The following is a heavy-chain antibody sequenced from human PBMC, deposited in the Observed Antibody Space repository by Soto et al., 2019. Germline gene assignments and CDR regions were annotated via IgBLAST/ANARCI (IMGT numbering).Heavy chain of an antibody. CDR3: AKDQTGGDGYNFDY. J-gene: IGHJ4*02. CDR2: ISYDGSNK. Sequence: GGSLRLSCVAFGFTFSSYGMHWVRQAPGKGLEWVAVISYDGSNKYYADSVKGRFTISRDNSKNTLYLQMNSLRAEDTAVYYCAKDQTGGDGYNFDYWGKGTLVTVSS. V-gene: IGHV3-30*18. D-gene: IGHD5-12*01. CDR1: GFTFSSYG.